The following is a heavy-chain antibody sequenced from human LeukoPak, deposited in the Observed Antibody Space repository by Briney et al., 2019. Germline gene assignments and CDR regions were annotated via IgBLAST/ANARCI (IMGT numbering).Heavy chain of an antibody. Sequence: GGSLRLSCAACGFIFRRNSMNWVRQATGKGVEWFANTNLDRNNNPYVASVKFPFTISRDNPKISLYLQMNSLRAEDTALYYCARDYGATGWLYWGQGTLVTVSS. J-gene: IGHJ4*02. V-gene: IGHV3-7*03. CDR2: TNLDRNNN. CDR3: ARDYGATGWLY. D-gene: IGHD3-9*01. CDR1: GFIFRRNS.